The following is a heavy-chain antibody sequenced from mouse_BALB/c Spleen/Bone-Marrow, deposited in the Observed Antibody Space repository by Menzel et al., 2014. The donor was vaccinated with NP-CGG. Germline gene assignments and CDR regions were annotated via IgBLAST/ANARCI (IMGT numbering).Heavy chain of an antibody. Sequence: DVQLQESGGGLVKPGGSLKLSCAASGFAFSSYDMSWVRQTPEKRLEWVAYISSGGGSTYYPDTVKGRFTISRDNAKNTLYLQMSSLKSEDTAMYYCARLDYGNYEGGAMDYWGQGTSVTVSS. V-gene: IGHV5-12-1*01. CDR1: GFAFSSYD. CDR2: ISSGGGST. J-gene: IGHJ4*01. D-gene: IGHD2-1*01. CDR3: ARLDYGNYEGGAMDY.